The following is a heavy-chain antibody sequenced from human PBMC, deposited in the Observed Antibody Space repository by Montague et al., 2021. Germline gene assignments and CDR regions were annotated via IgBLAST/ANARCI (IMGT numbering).Heavy chain of an antibody. D-gene: IGHD3-22*01. CDR1: GDSINGWY. CDR3: ARQGFYESGGFFI. CDR2: VFYSGAT. Sequence: SETLSLTCSVSGDSINGWYWSWIRQPPGKGLEWIGSVFYSGATNYNPSLKSRVTMSADTSKNQVSLKVYSVTAADTAVYYCARQGFYESGGFFIWGLGTLVTVSS. V-gene: IGHV4-59*01. J-gene: IGHJ4*02.